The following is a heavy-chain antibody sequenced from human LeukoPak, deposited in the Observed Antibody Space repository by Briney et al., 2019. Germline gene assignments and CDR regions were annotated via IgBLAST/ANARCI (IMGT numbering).Heavy chain of an antibody. V-gene: IGHV5-51*01. J-gene: IGHJ4*02. CDR1: GYSFASYW. Sequence: GESLKISCKGSGYSFASYWIGWVRQMPGKGLEWMGIIYPGDSDTRYSPSFQGQVTISADKSISTAYLQWSGLKASDTAMYYCARHYNPAAAMYYFDYWGQGTLVTVSS. CDR3: ARHYNPAAAMYYFDY. D-gene: IGHD2-2*01. CDR2: IYPGDSDT.